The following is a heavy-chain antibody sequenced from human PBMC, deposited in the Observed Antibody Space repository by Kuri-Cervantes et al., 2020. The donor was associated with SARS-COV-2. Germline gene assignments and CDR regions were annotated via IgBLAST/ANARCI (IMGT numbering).Heavy chain of an antibody. V-gene: IGHV3-48*03. CDR1: GFTFSSYE. J-gene: IGHJ3*02. Sequence: LSLTCAASGFTFSSYEMNWVRQAPGKGLEWVSYISSSGSTIYYADSVKGRFTISRDNAKNSLYLQMNSLRAEDTAVYYCARVGLSIFGVVTIDAFDIWGQGTMVTVSS. CDR3: ARVGLSIFGVVTIDAFDI. CDR2: ISSSGSTI. D-gene: IGHD3-3*01.